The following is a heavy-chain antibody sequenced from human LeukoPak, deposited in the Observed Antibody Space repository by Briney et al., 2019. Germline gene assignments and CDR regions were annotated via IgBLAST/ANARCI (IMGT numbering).Heavy chain of an antibody. Sequence: PGRSLRLSCAASGFTFSSYGMHWVRQAPGKGLEWVAVISYDGSNKYYADSVKGRFTISRDNSKNTLYLQMNSLRAEDTAVYYCATSDYGGNSYAFDIWGQGTMVTVSS. CDR2: ISYDGSNK. J-gene: IGHJ3*02. CDR3: ATSDYGGNSYAFDI. V-gene: IGHV3-30*03. D-gene: IGHD4-23*01. CDR1: GFTFSSYG.